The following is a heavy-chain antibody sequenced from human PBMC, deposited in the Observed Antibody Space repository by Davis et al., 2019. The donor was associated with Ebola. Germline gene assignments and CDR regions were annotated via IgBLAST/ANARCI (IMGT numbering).Heavy chain of an antibody. CDR2: IYSGGST. CDR1: GFTFSSYS. Sequence: PGGSLRLSCAASGFTFSSYSMNWVRQAPGKGLEWVSVIYSGGSTYYADSVTGRFTISRDNSKNTLYLQMNSLRTEDTALFYCARDRFGSGTYYNGRLDYWGQGALVTVSS. V-gene: IGHV3-66*01. CDR3: ARDRFGSGTYYNGRLDY. D-gene: IGHD3-10*01. J-gene: IGHJ4*02.